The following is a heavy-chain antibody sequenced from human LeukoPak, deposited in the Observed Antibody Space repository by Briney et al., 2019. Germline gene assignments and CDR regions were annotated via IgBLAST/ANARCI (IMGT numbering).Heavy chain of an antibody. CDR3: AAGGRYTYGYGD. V-gene: IGHV3-23*01. CDR2: ISSRATNT. CDR1: GLTFDNFS. Sequence: GGSLRLSCVVSGLTFDNFSMGWVRQAPGKGLDWVSTISSRATNTYYADSVKGRFTISRDNSKNTLYLELNTLRAEDTAVYYCAAGGRYTYGYGDLGQGTLVTVSS. D-gene: IGHD5-18*01. J-gene: IGHJ4*02.